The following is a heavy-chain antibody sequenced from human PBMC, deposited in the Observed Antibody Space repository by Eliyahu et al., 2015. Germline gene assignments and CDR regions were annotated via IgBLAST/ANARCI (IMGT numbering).Heavy chain of an antibody. CDR2: INPNSGGT. J-gene: IGHJ4*02. CDR1: XYXFTGYX. D-gene: IGHD4-17*01. V-gene: IGHV1-2*02. CDR3: AIDYGDYGGFDY. Sequence: QVQLVQSGAEVKKPGASVXXXCKASXYXFTGYXMXXVRQAPGQGLEWMGWINPNSGGTNYAQKFQGRVTMTRDTSISTAYMELSRLRSDDTAVYYCAIDYGDYGGFDYWGQGTLVTVSS.